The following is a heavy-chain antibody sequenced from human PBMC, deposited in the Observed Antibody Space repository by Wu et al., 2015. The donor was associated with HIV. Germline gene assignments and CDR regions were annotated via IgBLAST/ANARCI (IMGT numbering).Heavy chain of an antibody. J-gene: IGHJ4*02. CDR2: MNPKSGST. CDR3: ARALSGYYDVLGY. V-gene: IGHV1-8*01. CDR1: GYTFINYN. Sequence: QVQLVQSEAEVKKPGASVKVSCKTSGYTFINYNINWVRQAPGQGLEWMGWMNPKSGSTGYAQQFQGRVTMTRNTSISTAYMELSSLRSEDTAVYYCARALSGYYDVLGYWGQGTLVTVSS. D-gene: IGHD3-22*01.